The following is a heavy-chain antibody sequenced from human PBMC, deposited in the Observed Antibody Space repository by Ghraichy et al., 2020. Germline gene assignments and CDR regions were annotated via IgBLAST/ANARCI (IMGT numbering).Heavy chain of an antibody. V-gene: IGHV3-23*01. J-gene: IGHJ6*03. D-gene: IGHD6-13*01. Sequence: GGSLRLSCAASGFTFSSYAMSWVRQAPGKGLEWVSAISGSGGSTYYADSVKGRFTISRDNSKNTLYLQMNSLRAEDTAVYYCAKGGVWYYYYYMDVWGKGTTVTVSS. CDR2: ISGSGGST. CDR3: AKGGVWYYYYYMDV. CDR1: GFTFSSYA.